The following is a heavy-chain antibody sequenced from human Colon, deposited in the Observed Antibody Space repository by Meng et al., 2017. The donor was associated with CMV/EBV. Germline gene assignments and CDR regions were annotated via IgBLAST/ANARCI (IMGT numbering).Heavy chain of an antibody. CDR1: TRAFSTYE. CDR2: TSSSGETR. J-gene: IGHJ6*02. V-gene: IGHV3-48*03. Sequence: GESLKISCVASTRAFSTYEMNWVRQAPGQGLEWVSYTSSSGETRHYADSVKGRFTISRDNAKNSLYLQMTSLRAEDAAVYYCARDSNRLGRNYYYGLDVWGQGTTVTVSS. CDR3: ARDSNRLGRNYYYGLDV. D-gene: IGHD2/OR15-2a*01.